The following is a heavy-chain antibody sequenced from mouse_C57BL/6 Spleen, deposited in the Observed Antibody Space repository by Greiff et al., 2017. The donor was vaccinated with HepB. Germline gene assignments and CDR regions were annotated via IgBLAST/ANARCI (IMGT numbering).Heavy chain of an antibody. CDR2: IYPSDSET. D-gene: IGHD2-4*01. J-gene: IGHJ3*01. V-gene: IGHV1-61*01. CDR1: GYTFTSYW. Sequence: QVQLQQPGAELVRPGSSVKLSCKASGYTFTSYWMDWVKQRPGQGLEWIGNIYPSDSETHYNQKFKDKATLTGDKSSSTAYMQLSSLTSEDSAVYYCARNELRRGGFAYWGQGTLVTVSA. CDR3: ARNELRRGGFAY.